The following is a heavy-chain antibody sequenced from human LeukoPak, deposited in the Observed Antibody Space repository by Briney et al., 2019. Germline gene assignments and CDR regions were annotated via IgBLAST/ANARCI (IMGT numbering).Heavy chain of an antibody. V-gene: IGHV4-39*01. CDR1: GGSISSSGYY. D-gene: IGHD2-2*01. Sequence: SETLSLTCTVSGGSISSSGYYWGWIRQPPGKGLEWIGSIYYSGSTYYNPSLKSRVTISVDTSKNQFSLKLSSVTAADAAVYYCSKHHASYCSSTTCYPHYFDYWGQGTLVTVSS. CDR3: SKHHASYCSSTTCYPHYFDY. CDR2: IYYSGST. J-gene: IGHJ4*02.